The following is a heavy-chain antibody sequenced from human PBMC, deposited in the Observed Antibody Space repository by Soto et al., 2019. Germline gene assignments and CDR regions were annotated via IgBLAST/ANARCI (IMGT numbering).Heavy chain of an antibody. J-gene: IGHJ4*02. V-gene: IGHV4-31*03. D-gene: IGHD4-17*01. CDR3: ARGRADGDYREYYFDY. CDR2: IYYSGST. CDR1: GASISSGGYY. Sequence: QVQLQESGPGLVKPSQTLSLTCTVSGASISSGGYYWGGIRQHPGKDLEWIGYIYYSGSTYYNPSLKSRVTITVDTSKNPFSLKLSSVTAADTAVYYCARGRADGDYREYYFDYWGQGTLVTVSS.